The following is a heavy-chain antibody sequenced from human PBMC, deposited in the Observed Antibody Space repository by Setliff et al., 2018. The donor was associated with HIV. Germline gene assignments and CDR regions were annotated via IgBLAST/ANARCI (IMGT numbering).Heavy chain of an antibody. CDR2: ISAYNGDT. CDR1: GYTFTSYG. CDR3: ARKGYQLPFDY. Sequence: ASVKVSCKASGYTFTSYGISWVRQAPGQGLEWMGWISAYNGDTNYAQSLQGRVTVTTDTSTSTAYMGLRSPRSDDTAVYFCARKGYQLPFDYWGQGTLVTVSS. D-gene: IGHD2-2*01. J-gene: IGHJ4*02. V-gene: IGHV1-18*01.